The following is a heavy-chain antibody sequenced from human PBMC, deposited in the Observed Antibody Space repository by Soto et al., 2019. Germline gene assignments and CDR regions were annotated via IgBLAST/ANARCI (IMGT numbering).Heavy chain of an antibody. CDR2: INPSGGST. CDR3: ARSVSGYLDY. J-gene: IGHJ4*02. D-gene: IGHD3-3*01. CDR1: GYTFTSYY. V-gene: IGHV1-46*01. Sequence: GASVKVSCKASGYTFTSYYMHWVRQAPGQGLEWMGIINPSGGSTSYAQKFKGRVTITRDTSTSTVYMELSSLRSEDTAVYYCARSVSGYLDYWGQGTLVTVSS.